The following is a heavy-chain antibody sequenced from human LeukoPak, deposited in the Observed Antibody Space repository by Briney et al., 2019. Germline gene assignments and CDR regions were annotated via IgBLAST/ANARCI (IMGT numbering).Heavy chain of an antibody. Sequence: ASVKVSCKASGYTFTGYYMHWVRQAPGQGLEWMGWINPNSGGTNYAPKFQGRVTMTRDTSISTVYMEPSRLTSDDTALYYCARVRPYSSGWNFDYWGQGTLVTVSS. CDR3: ARVRPYSSGWNFDY. D-gene: IGHD6-19*01. CDR2: INPNSGGT. J-gene: IGHJ4*02. CDR1: GYTFTGYY. V-gene: IGHV1-2*02.